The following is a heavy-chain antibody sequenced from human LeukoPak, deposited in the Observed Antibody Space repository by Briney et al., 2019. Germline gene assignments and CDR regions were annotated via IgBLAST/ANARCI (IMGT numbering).Heavy chain of an antibody. CDR1: GFTFSSYS. CDR3: AKGRRGYDYHHDAFDI. CDR2: ISSSSSYI. D-gene: IGHD5-12*01. Sequence: PGGSLRLSCAASGFTFSSYSMNWVRQAPGKGLEWVSSISSSSSYIYYADSVKGRFTISRDNAKNSLYLQMNSLRAEGMALYYCAKGRRGYDYHHDAFDIWGQGTMVTVSS. V-gene: IGHV3-21*04. J-gene: IGHJ3*02.